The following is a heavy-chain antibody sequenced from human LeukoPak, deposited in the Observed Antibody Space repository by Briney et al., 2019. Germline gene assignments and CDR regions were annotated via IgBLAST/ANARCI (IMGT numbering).Heavy chain of an antibody. D-gene: IGHD3-10*01. J-gene: IGHJ6*02. V-gene: IGHV3-33*01. Sequence: PGGSLRLSCAASGFTFSSYGMHWVRQAPGKGLEWVAVIWYDGSNKYYADSVKGRFTISRDNSKNTLCLQMNSLRAEDTAVYYCARAAKYGSGSYYYYYGMDVWGQGTTVTVSS. CDR2: IWYDGSNK. CDR3: ARAAKYGSGSYYYYYGMDV. CDR1: GFTFSSYG.